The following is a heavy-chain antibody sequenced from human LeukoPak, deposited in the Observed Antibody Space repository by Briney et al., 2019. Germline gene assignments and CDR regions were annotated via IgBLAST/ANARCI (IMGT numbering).Heavy chain of an antibody. CDR3: ATQIVVVPAAMGGDAFDI. Sequence: GSVKVSCKASGCTFTGYYMHWVRQAPGQGLEWMGWINPNSGGTNYAQKFQGRVTMTEDTSTDTAYMELSSLRSEDTAVYYCATQIVVVPAAMGGDAFDIWGQGTMVTVSS. CDR2: INPNSGGT. V-gene: IGHV1-2*02. CDR1: GCTFTGYY. D-gene: IGHD2-2*01. J-gene: IGHJ3*02.